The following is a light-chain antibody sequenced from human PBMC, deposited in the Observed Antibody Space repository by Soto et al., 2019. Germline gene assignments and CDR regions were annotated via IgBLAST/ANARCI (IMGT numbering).Light chain of an antibody. J-gene: IGLJ2*01. CDR1: RSDVGGYNF. V-gene: IGLV2-8*01. CDR3: SSYAGGNNVV. Sequence: QSALTQPPSASGSPGQSVTISCTGTRSDVGGYNFVSWYRQHPGKAPKLLIYAVSQRPSGVPARFSGSKSGNTASLTVSGLQAEDEADYYCSSYAGGNNVVFGGGTKVTVL. CDR2: AVS.